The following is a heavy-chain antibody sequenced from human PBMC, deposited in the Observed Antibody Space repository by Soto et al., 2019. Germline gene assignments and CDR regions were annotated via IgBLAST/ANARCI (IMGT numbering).Heavy chain of an antibody. CDR2: ISYDGSNK. D-gene: IGHD6-19*01. CDR3: AKDGSSGWFTIRYYYYGMDV. J-gene: IGHJ6*02. CDR1: VFTFSSYG. Sequence: GGSLRLSCAASVFTFSSYGMHWVRQAPGKGLEWVAVISYDGSNKYYADSVKGRFTISRDNSKNTLYLQMNSLRAEDTAVYYCAKDGSSGWFTIRYYYYGMDVWGQGTTVTVSS. V-gene: IGHV3-30*18.